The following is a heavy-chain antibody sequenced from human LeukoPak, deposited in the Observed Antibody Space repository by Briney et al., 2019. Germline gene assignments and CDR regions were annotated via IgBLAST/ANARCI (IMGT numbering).Heavy chain of an antibody. Sequence: SVTLSLTCTVSGYSISSGYYWGWIRQPPGKGLEWIGSIYHSGSTNYNPSLKSRVTISVDTSKNQFSLKLSSVTAADTAVYYCAKFSSSSWYWFDPWGQGTLVTVSS. CDR2: IYHSGST. CDR1: GYSISSGYY. CDR3: AKFSSSSWYWFDP. D-gene: IGHD6-6*01. V-gene: IGHV4-38-2*02. J-gene: IGHJ5*02.